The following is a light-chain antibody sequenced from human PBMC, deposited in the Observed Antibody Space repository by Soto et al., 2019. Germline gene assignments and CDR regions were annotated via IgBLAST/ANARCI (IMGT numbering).Light chain of an antibody. CDR2: DDS. Sequence: SYELTQPPSVSVAPGQTATITCGGNNIGSRNVHWYQQRPGQAPVLVVYDDSDRPSGIPERFSGSNSGNTATLTISRVEAGDEADYYCQAWDDSSLVFGGGTKVTVL. CDR1: NIGSRN. V-gene: IGLV3-21*02. CDR3: QAWDDSSLV. J-gene: IGLJ2*01.